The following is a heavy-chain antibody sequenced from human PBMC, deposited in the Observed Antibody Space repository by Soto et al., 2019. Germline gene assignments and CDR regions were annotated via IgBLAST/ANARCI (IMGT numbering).Heavy chain of an antibody. J-gene: IGHJ5*02. Sequence: GASVKVSCKASGYIFTDYYMHWVRQAPGQELGWMGRINPNSGGTNYAQKFQGRVTMTRDTSTSTAYMELSSLRSEDTAVYYCASSGYSGYVTLPWGQGTLVTVSS. CDR1: GYIFTDYY. CDR2: INPNSGGT. CDR3: ASSGYSGYVTLP. D-gene: IGHD5-12*01. V-gene: IGHV1-2*06.